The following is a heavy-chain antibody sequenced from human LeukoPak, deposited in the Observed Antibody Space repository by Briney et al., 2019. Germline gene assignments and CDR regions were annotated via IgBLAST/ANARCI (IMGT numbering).Heavy chain of an antibody. J-gene: IGHJ4*02. CDR3: ASMEVRGVIPTDY. CDR2: IYYSGST. CDR1: GGSISSYY. V-gene: IGHV4-59*08. Sequence: SETLSLTCTVSGGSISSYYWSWIRQPPGKGLEWIGYIYYSGSTNYNPSLKSRVTISVDTSKNQFSLKLTSVTAADTAVYYCASMEVRGVIPTDYWGQGTLVTVSS. D-gene: IGHD3-10*01.